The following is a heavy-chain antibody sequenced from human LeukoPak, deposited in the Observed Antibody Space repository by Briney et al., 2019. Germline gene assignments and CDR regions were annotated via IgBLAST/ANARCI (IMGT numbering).Heavy chain of an antibody. CDR1: GFTFSSYS. D-gene: IGHD6-19*01. CDR2: ISSSSSYI. CDR3: ARALGEWLTLYYLDY. Sequence: GGSLRLSCAASGFTFSSYSMNWVRQAPGKGLEWVSSISSSSSYIYYADSVKGRFTISRDNAKNSLYLQMNSLRAEDTAVYYCARALGEWLTLYYLDYWGQGTLVTVSS. J-gene: IGHJ4*02. V-gene: IGHV3-21*01.